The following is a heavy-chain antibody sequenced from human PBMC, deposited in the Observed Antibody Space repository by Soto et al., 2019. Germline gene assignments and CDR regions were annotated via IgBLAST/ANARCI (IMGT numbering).Heavy chain of an antibody. Sequence: ASVKVSCKASGYTFTSYAMHWVRQAPGQRLEWMGWINAGNGNTKYSQKFQGRVTITRDTSASTAYMELSSLRSEDTAVYYCAGDDSVYTGSHYIDYFNFWGQGTLVTVSS. CDR1: GYTFTSYA. V-gene: IGHV1-3*01. CDR2: INAGNGNT. CDR3: AGDDSVYTGSHYIDYFNF. D-gene: IGHD1-26*01. J-gene: IGHJ4*02.